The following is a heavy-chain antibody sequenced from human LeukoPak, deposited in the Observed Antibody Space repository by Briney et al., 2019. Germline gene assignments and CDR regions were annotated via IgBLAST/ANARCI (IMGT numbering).Heavy chain of an antibody. D-gene: IGHD6-19*01. Sequence: PGGSLRLSCAASGFTFRTYWMHWVRHAPGNGLVWVSRIDPDESGIVYSDSVKGRFTISRDNAKNTVYLQMDSVRADDTAVYYCTRGSSGWKGIDNWGQGTLVTVSS. CDR1: GFTFRTYW. CDR2: IDPDESGI. CDR3: TRGSSGWKGIDN. J-gene: IGHJ4*02. V-gene: IGHV3-74*01.